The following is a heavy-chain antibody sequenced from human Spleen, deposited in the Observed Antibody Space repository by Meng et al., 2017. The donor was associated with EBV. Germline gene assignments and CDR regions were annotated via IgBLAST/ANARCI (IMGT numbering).Heavy chain of an antibody. V-gene: IGHV3-74*01. CDR1: GLTFSSNW. D-gene: IGHD3-3*02. CDR2: LNEDGRTT. Sequence: VELVESGGALVQPGGSLRLSCAASGLTFSSNWMHWVRQAPGKGLEWISRLNEDGRTTSYADSVKGRFTISRDNTRNTLYLQMHSLRAEDTALYFCSRDLAGPYDDWGQGTLVTVSS. CDR3: SRDLAGPYDD. J-gene: IGHJ4*02.